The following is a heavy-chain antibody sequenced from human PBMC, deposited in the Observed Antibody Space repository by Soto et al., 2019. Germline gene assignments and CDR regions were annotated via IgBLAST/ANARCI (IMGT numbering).Heavy chain of an antibody. D-gene: IGHD6-19*01. CDR3: ARDRGWSLFDY. Sequence: SLRLSCAASGFTFSSYGMHWVRQAPGKGLEWAAVISYDGSNKYYADSVKGRFTISRDNSKNTLYLQMNSLRAEDTAVYYCARDRGWSLFDYWGQGTLVTVSS. J-gene: IGHJ4*02. V-gene: IGHV3-30*03. CDR2: ISYDGSNK. CDR1: GFTFSSYG.